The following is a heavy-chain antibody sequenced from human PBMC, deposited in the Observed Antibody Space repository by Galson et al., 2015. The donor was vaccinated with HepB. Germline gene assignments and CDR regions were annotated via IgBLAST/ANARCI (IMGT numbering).Heavy chain of an antibody. Sequence: SLRLSCAASGFTFSSYSMNWVRQAPGKGLEWVSSISSSSSYIYYADSVKGRFTISRDNAKNSLYLQMNSLRAEDTAVYYCAREDYYDSSGYYLYLDYWGQGTLVTVSS. V-gene: IGHV3-21*01. CDR3: AREDYYDSSGYYLYLDY. CDR2: ISSSSSYI. D-gene: IGHD3-22*01. J-gene: IGHJ4*02. CDR1: GFTFSSYS.